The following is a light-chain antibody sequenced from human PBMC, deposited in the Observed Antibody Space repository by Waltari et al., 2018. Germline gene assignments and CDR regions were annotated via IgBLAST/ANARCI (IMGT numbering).Light chain of an antibody. CDR3: QQYSSYSSWT. V-gene: IGKV1-5*03. Sequence: DIQMTQYPSTLSASVGDRVTITCRASQNINSWLAWYQQRPGKAPRLLLYKASTLQSGVPSRFSGSGSWTEFTLTINSLQSDDFATYYCQQYSSYSSWTFGQGTQV. J-gene: IGKJ1*01. CDR1: QNINSW. CDR2: KAS.